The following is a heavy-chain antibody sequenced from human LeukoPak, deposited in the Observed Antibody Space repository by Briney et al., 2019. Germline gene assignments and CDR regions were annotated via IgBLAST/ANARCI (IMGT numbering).Heavy chain of an antibody. CDR3: AKGDKPVIAMVKFDY. J-gene: IGHJ4*02. V-gene: IGHV3-23*01. CDR2: ISGSGGST. Sequence: GGSLRLSCAASGFTFTNYAMSWVRQAPGKGLEWVSTISGSGGSTYYADSVKGRFTISRDNSKNTLYLQMNSLRAEDTAVYYCAKGDKPVIAMVKFDYWGQGTLVTVSS. CDR1: GFTFTNYA. D-gene: IGHD5-18*01.